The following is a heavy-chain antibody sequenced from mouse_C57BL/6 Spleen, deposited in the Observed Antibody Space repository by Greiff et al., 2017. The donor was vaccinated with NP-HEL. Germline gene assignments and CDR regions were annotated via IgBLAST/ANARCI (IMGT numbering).Heavy chain of an antibody. Sequence: EVKLVESGEGLVKPGGSLKLSCAASGFTFSSYAMSWVRQTPEKRLEWVAYISSGGDYIYYADTVKGRFTISRDNARNTLYLQMSSLKSEDTAMYYCTRDLTTVVAMDYWGQGTSVTVSS. V-gene: IGHV5-9-1*02. CDR1: GFTFSSYA. D-gene: IGHD1-1*01. J-gene: IGHJ4*01. CDR2: ISSGGDYI. CDR3: TRDLTTVVAMDY.